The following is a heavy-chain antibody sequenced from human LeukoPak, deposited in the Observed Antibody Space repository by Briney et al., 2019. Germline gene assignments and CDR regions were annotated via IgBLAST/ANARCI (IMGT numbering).Heavy chain of an antibody. Sequence: SETLSLTCTVSGGSISSTTYYWGWIRQPPGKGLEWIGTIYYSGSTYYNPSLKSRVTMSVDTPKNQFSLKLSSVTAADTAVYYCARGPTVKYFDYWGQGTLVTVSS. CDR2: IYYSGST. D-gene: IGHD4-11*01. J-gene: IGHJ4*02. CDR1: GGSISSTTYY. CDR3: ARGPTVKYFDY. V-gene: IGHV4-39*07.